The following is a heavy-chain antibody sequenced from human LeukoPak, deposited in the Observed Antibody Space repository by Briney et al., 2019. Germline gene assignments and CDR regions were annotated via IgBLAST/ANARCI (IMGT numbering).Heavy chain of an antibody. CDR1: GYPISSGYY. Sequence: PSETLSLTCTVSGYPISSGYYWGWIRQPPGKGLEWIGSIYHSGSTYYNPSLKSRVTISVDTSKNQFSLKLSSVTAADTAVYYCARANMVRGVKIAWFDPWGQGTLVTVSS. J-gene: IGHJ5*02. CDR2: IYHSGST. D-gene: IGHD3-10*01. V-gene: IGHV4-38-2*02. CDR3: ARANMVRGVKIAWFDP.